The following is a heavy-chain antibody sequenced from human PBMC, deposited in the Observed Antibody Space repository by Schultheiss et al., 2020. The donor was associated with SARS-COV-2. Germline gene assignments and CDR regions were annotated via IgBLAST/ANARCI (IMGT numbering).Heavy chain of an antibody. CDR3: AREPYYDSSGYYYGGMDV. CDR1: GFTFSSYW. Sequence: GGSLRLSCAASGFTFSSYWMSWVRQAPGKGLEWVANIKQDGSEKYYVDSVKGRFTISRDNAKNSLYLQMNSLRAEDTAVYYCAREPYYDSSGYYYGGMDVWGQGTTVTFSS. V-gene: IGHV3-7*01. J-gene: IGHJ6*02. CDR2: IKQDGSEK. D-gene: IGHD3-22*01.